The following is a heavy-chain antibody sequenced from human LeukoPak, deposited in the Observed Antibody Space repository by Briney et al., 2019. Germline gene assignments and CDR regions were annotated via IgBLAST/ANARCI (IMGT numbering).Heavy chain of an antibody. CDR2: ISSSGTTI. J-gene: IGHJ4*02. Sequence: GGSLRLSCTASGFTFSSYEMNWVRQAPGKALEWVSYISSSGTTIYYTDSVKGRFTISRDNAKNSLYLQMNRLRVEDTAVYYCAGRVFLDYWGQGTLVTVSS. CDR1: GFTFSSYE. D-gene: IGHD3-16*01. CDR3: AGRVFLDY. V-gene: IGHV3-48*03.